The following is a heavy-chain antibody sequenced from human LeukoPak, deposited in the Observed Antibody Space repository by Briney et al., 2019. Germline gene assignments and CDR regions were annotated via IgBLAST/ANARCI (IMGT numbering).Heavy chain of an antibody. CDR2: IIPIFATA. V-gene: IGHV1-69*06. Sequence: ASVKVSCKTSGGTFSSYGISWVRQAPGQGLEWMGGIIPIFATANYAQKFQGRVTITADKSMSTAYMELSSLRSEDTAVYYCARAPYDILTGHRRGVDYWGQGTLVTVSS. J-gene: IGHJ4*02. CDR1: GGTFSSYG. D-gene: IGHD3-9*01. CDR3: ARAPYDILTGHRRGVDY.